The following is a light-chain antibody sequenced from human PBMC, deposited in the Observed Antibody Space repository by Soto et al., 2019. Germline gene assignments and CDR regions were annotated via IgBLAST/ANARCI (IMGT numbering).Light chain of an antibody. CDR1: QSFTASF. CDR3: HQDGSIPHT. J-gene: IGKJ2*01. CDR2: GAS. Sequence: DIVLTQSPGTLYFSRGERASPSGRASQSFTASFLAWYQQKGGQVPRLLIYGASSRATGIPDRFSGSASGTDFTFIISRLEPDDFAVYYCHQDGSIPHTFGQGTKLETK. V-gene: IGKV3-20*01.